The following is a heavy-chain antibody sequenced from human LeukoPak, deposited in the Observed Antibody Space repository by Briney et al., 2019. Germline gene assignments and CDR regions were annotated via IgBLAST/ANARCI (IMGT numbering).Heavy chain of an antibody. CDR2: IYSSGTT. J-gene: IGHJ3*02. V-gene: IGHV4-39*01. CDR3: ARHKGGSYGDYVNAFDI. D-gene: IGHD4-17*01. Sequence: GSLRLSCAASGFTFSDYYMSWIRQPPGKGLEWIGTIYSSGTTYYNPSLKSRVTISVDTSKNQFSLKLSSVTAADTAVYYCARHKGGSYGDYVNAFDIWGQGTMVTVSS. CDR1: GFTFSDYY.